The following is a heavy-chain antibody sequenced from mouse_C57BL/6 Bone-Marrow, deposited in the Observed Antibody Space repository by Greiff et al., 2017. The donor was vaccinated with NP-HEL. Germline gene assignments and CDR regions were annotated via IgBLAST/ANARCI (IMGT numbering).Heavy chain of an antibody. J-gene: IGHJ1*03. CDR3: ARPVVATYWYFDV. CDR2: INPYNGGT. D-gene: IGHD1-1*01. Sequence: EVQLQQSGPVLVKPGASVQMSCKASGYTFTDYYMNWVKQSHGKSLEWIGVINPYNGGTSYNQKFKGKATLTVDKSSSTAYMELNSLTSEDSAVYYCARPVVATYWYFDVWGTGTTVTVSS. CDR1: GYTFTDYY. V-gene: IGHV1-19*01.